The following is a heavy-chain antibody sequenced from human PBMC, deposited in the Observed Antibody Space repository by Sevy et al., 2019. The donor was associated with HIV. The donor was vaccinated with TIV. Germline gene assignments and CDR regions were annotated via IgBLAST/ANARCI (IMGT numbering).Heavy chain of an antibody. CDR3: TRWKGGQSIFDY. J-gene: IGHJ4*02. D-gene: IGHD1-1*01. CDR2: LKSKADGGTL. V-gene: IGHV3-49*04. Sequence: GGSLRLSCTASGFTFDDYCMSWVRQAPGKGLEWVAFLKSKADGGTLDYAASVKGRFTISRDDSKSIAHLQMTDLKTEDTAIYFCTRWKGGQSIFDYWGQGALVTVSS. CDR1: GFTFDDYC.